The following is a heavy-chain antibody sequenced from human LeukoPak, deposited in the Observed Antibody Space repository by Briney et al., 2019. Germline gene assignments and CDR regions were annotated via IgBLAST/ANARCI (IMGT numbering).Heavy chain of an antibody. CDR1: GGSISSYY. J-gene: IGHJ4*02. Sequence: SETLSLTCTVSGGSISSYYWSWIRQPPGKGLEWIGYIYYSGSTNYNPPLKSRVTISVDTSKNQFSLKLSSVTAADTAVYYCAGGRYYDSSGYYPLDYWGQGTLVTVSS. CDR2: IYYSGST. CDR3: AGGRYYDSSGYYPLDY. V-gene: IGHV4-59*08. D-gene: IGHD3-22*01.